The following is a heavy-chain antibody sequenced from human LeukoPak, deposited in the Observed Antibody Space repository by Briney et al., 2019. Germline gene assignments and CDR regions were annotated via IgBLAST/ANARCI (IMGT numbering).Heavy chain of an antibody. CDR1: GYTFTGYY. CDR2: INPNSGGT. CDR3: ARIKCSSTSCYKIDY. J-gene: IGHJ4*02. D-gene: IGHD2-2*02. V-gene: IGHV1-2*02. Sequence: ASVKVSCKASGYTFTGYYMHWVRQAPGQGLEWMGWINPNSGGTNYAQKFQGRVTMTRDTSISTAYMELRSLRSDDTAVYHCARIKCSSTSCYKIDYWGQGTLVTVSS.